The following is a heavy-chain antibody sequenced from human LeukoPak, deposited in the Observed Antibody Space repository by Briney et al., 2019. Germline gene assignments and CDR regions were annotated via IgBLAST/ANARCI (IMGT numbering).Heavy chain of an antibody. Sequence: GGSLRLSCAASGFTFSTYAMTWARQAPGKGLEWVASINHNGNVNYYVDSVKGRFTISRDNAKNSLYLQMSNLRAEDTAVYFCARGGGLDVWGQGATVTVSS. V-gene: IGHV3-7*03. J-gene: IGHJ6*02. CDR1: GFTFSTYA. CDR3: ARGGGLDV. CDR2: INHNGNVN. D-gene: IGHD3-16*01.